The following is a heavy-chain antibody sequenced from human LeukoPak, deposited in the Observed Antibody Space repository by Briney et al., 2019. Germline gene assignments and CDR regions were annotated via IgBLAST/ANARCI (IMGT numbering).Heavy chain of an antibody. CDR3: SRGPHWDPHFDF. Sequence: GASVKVSCEASGFTFTAYYMHWVRQAPGQRLEWMGWINPNSGGTNYAQNFQGRVIMTRDTSISTAYMELSGLRSDDTAVYYCSRGPHWDPHFDFWGQGTLVTVSS. D-gene: IGHD7-27*01. CDR1: GFTFTAYY. CDR2: INPNSGGT. J-gene: IGHJ4*02. V-gene: IGHV1-2*02.